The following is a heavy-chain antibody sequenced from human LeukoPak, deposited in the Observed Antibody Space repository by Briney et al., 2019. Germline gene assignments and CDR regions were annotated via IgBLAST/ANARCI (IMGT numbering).Heavy chain of an antibody. CDR3: ARQLWFGVSEGSWFDP. CDR2: ISGSGGST. J-gene: IGHJ5*02. CDR1: GFTFSSYA. D-gene: IGHD3-10*01. Sequence: GGSLRLSCAASGFTFSSYAMSWVRQAPGKGLEWVSAISGSGGSTYYADSVKGRFTISRGNSKNTLYLPMNSLRAEDTAVYYCARQLWFGVSEGSWFDPWGQGTLVTVSS. V-gene: IGHV3-23*01.